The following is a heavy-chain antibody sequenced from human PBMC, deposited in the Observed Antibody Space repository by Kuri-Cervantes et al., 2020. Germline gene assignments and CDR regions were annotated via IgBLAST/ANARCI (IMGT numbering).Heavy chain of an antibody. CDR3: ARDFPPHYSSSVPDAFDI. CDR1: GFTFSSYA. Sequence: GESLKISCAASGFTFSSYAMSWVRQAPGKGLEWVSAISGSGGSTYYADSVKGRFTISRDNAKNSLYLQMNSLRAEDTAVYYCARDFPPHYSSSVPDAFDIWGQETMVTVSS. J-gene: IGHJ3*02. CDR2: ISGSGGST. V-gene: IGHV3-23*01. D-gene: IGHD6-6*01.